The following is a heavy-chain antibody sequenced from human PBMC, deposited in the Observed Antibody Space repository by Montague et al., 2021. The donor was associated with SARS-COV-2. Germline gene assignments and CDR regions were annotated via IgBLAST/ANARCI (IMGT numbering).Heavy chain of an antibody. CDR1: GDSVWSNTAA. CDR3: VRDTGSAQAGFDA. CDR2: TNYRSKWTS. D-gene: IGHD4-17*01. Sequence: CAISGDSVWSNTAAWNWIRQAPSGGLEWLGRTNYRSKWTSDYATSVEGRISIDPDTSKNQFFLHLRSVTPEDTGVYYCVRDTGSAQAGFDAWGQGTLVTVSS. J-gene: IGHJ4*02. V-gene: IGHV6-1*01.